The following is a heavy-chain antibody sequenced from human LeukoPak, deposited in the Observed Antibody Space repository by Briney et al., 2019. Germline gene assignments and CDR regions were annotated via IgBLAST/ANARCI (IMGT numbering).Heavy chain of an antibody. CDR1: GYTFTSYA. CDR2: INAGNGNT. V-gene: IGHV1-3*01. CDR3: ARDESPVRDWFDP. Sequence: ASVKVSCKASGYTFTSYAMHWVRQAPGQRLEWMGWINAGNGNTKYSQKFQGRVTITADESTSTAYMELSSLRSEDTAVYYCARDESPVRDWFDPWGQGTLVTVSS. D-gene: IGHD3-16*01. J-gene: IGHJ5*02.